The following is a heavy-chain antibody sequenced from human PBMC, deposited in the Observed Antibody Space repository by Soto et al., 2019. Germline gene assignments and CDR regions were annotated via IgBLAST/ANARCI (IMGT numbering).Heavy chain of an antibody. D-gene: IGHD5-12*01. Sequence: PSETLSLTCAVYGGSFSGYYWSWIRQPPGKGLEWIGEINHSGSTNYNPSLKSRVTISVDTSKNQFSLKLSSVTAADTAVYYCARAVPVDIVAYDYWGQGTLVTVSS. CDR1: GGSFSGYY. CDR3: ARAVPVDIVAYDY. J-gene: IGHJ4*02. V-gene: IGHV4-34*01. CDR2: INHSGST.